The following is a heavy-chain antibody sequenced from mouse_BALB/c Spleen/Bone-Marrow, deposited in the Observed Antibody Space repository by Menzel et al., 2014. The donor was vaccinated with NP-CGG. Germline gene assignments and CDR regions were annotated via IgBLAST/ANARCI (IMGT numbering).Heavy chain of an antibody. CDR2: ISRGGSYT. CDR1: GFTFSYYA. J-gene: IGHJ2*01. V-gene: IGHV5-9-4*01. Sequence: EVQVVESGGGLVKPGGSLKLSCAASGFTFSYYAMSWVRQSPEKSLEWVAEISRGGSYTYYPDTVTGRFTISRDNAKNTLYLEMSSLRSEDTAMYYCARDSSGYFDYWGQGTTLTVSS. CDR3: ARDSSGYFDY. D-gene: IGHD3-1*01.